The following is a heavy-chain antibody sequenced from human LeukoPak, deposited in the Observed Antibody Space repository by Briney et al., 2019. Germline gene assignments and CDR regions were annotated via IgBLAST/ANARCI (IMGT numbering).Heavy chain of an antibody. J-gene: IGHJ4*02. CDR1: GFTFSSYA. V-gene: IGHV3-23*01. D-gene: IGHD3-10*01. CDR3: AKESGSGSYYYDY. Sequence: AGGSLRLSCAASGFTFSSYAMSWVRQAPGKGLEWVSAISGSGGSTHYADSVKGRFTISRDTSKNTVYLQMSSLRAEDTAVYYCAKESGSGSYYYDYWGQGTLVTVSS. CDR2: ISGSGGST.